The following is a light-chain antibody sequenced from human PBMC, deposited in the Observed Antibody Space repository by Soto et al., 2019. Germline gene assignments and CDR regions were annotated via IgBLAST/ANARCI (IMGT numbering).Light chain of an antibody. CDR2: EVN. CDR1: SSDVGRYDY. J-gene: IGLJ3*02. V-gene: IGLV2-14*01. CDR3: SSYTTINTRV. Sequence: QSVLTQPRSVSGSPGQSVTISCTGTSSDVGRYDYVSWYQQHPGKAPELMIYEVNNRPSGVSSRFSGSKSGNTASLTISGLQAEDEADYYCSSYTTINTRVFGGGTKVTVL.